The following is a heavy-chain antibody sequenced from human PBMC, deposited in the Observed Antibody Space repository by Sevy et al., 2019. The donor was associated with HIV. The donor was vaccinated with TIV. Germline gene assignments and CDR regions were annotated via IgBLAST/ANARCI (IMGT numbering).Heavy chain of an antibody. Sequence: GGSLRLSCAASGFSFSWYWMSWVRQTPEKGLEWVANIKQDGSEKNYVDSVKGRFTISRDNVKKSLFLQMNSLRVEDTAVYYCLRGGGGYWGQETLVTVSS. D-gene: IGHD2-15*01. CDR1: GFSFSWYW. CDR3: LRGGGGY. J-gene: IGHJ4*02. CDR2: IKQDGSEK. V-gene: IGHV3-7*01.